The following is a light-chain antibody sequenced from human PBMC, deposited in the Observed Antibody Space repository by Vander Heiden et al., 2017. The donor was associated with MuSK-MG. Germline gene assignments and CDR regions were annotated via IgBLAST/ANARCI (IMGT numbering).Light chain of an antibody. Sequence: DIQLTQSPSFLSASVGETVTITCRASQEIGRYLAWFQQKPGQAPKLLIFLTPTLRGGVPSRFSGSGSETEFALTIASLQPEDFATYYCQQADAFPLTFGGGTKVESK. V-gene: IGKV1-12*01. CDR1: QEIGRY. CDR3: QQADAFPLT. J-gene: IGKJ4*01. CDR2: LTP.